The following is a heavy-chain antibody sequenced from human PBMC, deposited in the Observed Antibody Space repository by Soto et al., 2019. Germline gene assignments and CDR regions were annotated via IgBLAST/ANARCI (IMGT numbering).Heavy chain of an antibody. D-gene: IGHD6-6*01. CDR3: ARIGYSSSSLDY. Sequence: GGSLRLSCAASGFTCSVYWMTWGRQAPGKGLEWVANIKQDGSEIHSVDSLKGRFTISRDNAKNSLYLQMNSLRAEDTAVYYCARIGYSSSSLDYWGQGTLVTVSS. V-gene: IGHV3-7*03. J-gene: IGHJ4*02. CDR1: GFTCSVYW. CDR2: IKQDGSEI.